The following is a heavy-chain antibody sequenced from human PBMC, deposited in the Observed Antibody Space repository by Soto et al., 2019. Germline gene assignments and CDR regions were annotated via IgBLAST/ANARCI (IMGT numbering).Heavy chain of an antibody. D-gene: IGHD1-1*01. Sequence: QVQLQESGPGLVKPSGTLSLTCAVSRGSISSNNWWSWVRQSPGKGLEWIGAMYHTGITNYSPSLKSRLNMSVDKSKDQFSLKLSSGPAADTALYYCARESYNESNVAYFDLWCRGTLVSVSS. J-gene: IGHJ2*01. CDR2: MYHTGIT. CDR3: ARESYNESNVAYFDL. V-gene: IGHV4-4*02. CDR1: RGSISSNNW.